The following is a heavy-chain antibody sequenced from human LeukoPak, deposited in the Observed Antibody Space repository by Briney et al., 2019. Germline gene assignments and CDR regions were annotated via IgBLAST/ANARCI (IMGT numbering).Heavy chain of an antibody. D-gene: IGHD5-18*01. CDR1: GYRFTVYW. CDR3: ARHYTAMTQFDY. J-gene: IGHJ4*02. Sequence: GESLKISCKASGYRFTVYWIAWVRQMPGKGLEWMGSIYSGDSEARNSPSSQGQVTMSVDKSISTAYLQWGSLKASDTATYYCARHYTAMTQFDYWGQGTLVTVSS. CDR2: IYSGDSEA. V-gene: IGHV5-51*01.